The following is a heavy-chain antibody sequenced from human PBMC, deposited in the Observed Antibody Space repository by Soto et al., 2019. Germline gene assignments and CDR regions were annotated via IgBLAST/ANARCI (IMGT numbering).Heavy chain of an antibody. J-gene: IGHJ3*02. CDR1: GFSLSTSGVG. D-gene: IGHD6-13*01. CDR3: ALPPPLGSTSWYSYAFDI. V-gene: IGHV2-5*02. CDR2: IYWDDDK. Sequence: QITLKESGPTLVKPTQTLTLTCTFSGFSLSTSGVGVGWIRQPPGKALEWLSLIYWDDDKRYSPSLKSRLTTTKDXXKXEXXLTTTNMDPVDTATYYCALPPPLGSTSWYSYAFDIWGQGTMVTVSS.